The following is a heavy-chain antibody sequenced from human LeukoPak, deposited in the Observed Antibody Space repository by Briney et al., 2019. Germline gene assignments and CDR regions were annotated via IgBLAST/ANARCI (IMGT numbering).Heavy chain of an antibody. V-gene: IGHV4-39*01. CDR3: ASRDRYCSGGSCERIFDY. J-gene: IGHJ4*02. CDR1: GGSISSSSYY. CDR2: IYYSGST. D-gene: IGHD2-15*01. Sequence: SETLSLTCTVSGGSISSSSYYWGWIRQPPGKGLEWIGSIYYSGSTYYNPSLKSRVTISVDTSKNQFSLKLRSVTAADTAVYYCASRDRYCSGGSCERIFDYWGQGTLVTVSS.